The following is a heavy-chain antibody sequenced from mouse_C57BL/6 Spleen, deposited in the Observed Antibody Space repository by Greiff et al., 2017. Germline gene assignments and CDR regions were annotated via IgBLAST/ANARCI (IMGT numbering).Heavy chain of an antibody. D-gene: IGHD1-1*01. J-gene: IGHJ4*01. CDR3: ARESLVITTVVATGEYDMDD. CDR1: GFSLTSYG. V-gene: IGHV2-6*02. Sequence: VQLQQSGAGLVAPSQSLSITCTASGFSLTSYGVHWVRQPPGKGLEWLVVIWSDGSTTYNSALKSRLSISKANSTSQVSLKMNSLQTDDPAMYYGARESLVITTVVATGEYDMDDWGQGTSVTVSS. CDR2: IWSDGST.